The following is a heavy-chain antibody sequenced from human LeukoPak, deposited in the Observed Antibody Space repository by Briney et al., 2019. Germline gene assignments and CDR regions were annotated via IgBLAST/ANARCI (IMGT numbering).Heavy chain of an antibody. V-gene: IGHV3-74*01. Sequence: GGSLRLSCADSAFTFSSYWMHWVRQAPGKGLVWVSRINGDGSSTTYADSVKGRFTISRDNAKNSLYLQMNSLRAEDTALYYCARTRGTSRPGLYYFDYWGQGTPVTVSS. CDR1: AFTFSSYW. CDR2: INGDGSST. J-gene: IGHJ4*02. D-gene: IGHD1-7*01. CDR3: ARTRGTSRPGLYYFDY.